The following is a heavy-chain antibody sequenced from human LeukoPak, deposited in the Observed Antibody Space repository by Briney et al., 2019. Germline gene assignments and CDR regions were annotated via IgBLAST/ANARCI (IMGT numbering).Heavy chain of an antibody. J-gene: IGHJ4*02. V-gene: IGHV3-74*01. CDR2: INTDGTDT. D-gene: IGHD6-19*01. Sequence: VGSLRLSCAASGFTFSKYWMLWVRQAPGKGLESVSRINTDGTDTTYADSLKGRFTVSRDNADNTMFLQMNSVRDEDTAVYYCATKQWLAPPPDSWGQGTPVTVS. CDR3: ATKQWLAPPPDS. CDR1: GFTFSKYW.